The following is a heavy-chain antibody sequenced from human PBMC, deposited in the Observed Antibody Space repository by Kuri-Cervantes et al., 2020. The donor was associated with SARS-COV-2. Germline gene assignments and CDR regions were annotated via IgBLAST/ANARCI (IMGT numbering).Heavy chain of an antibody. CDR1: GGSMISYY. D-gene: IGHD3-10*01. Sequence: SETLSLTCTVSGGSMISYYWSWIRQPPGKGLEWIGYIYYSGSTNYNPSLKSRVTISVDTSKNQFSLKLSSVTAADTAVYYCARRSLWFGDYYGMDVWGQGTTVTVSS. J-gene: IGHJ6*02. CDR2: IYYSGST. V-gene: IGHV4-59*01. CDR3: ARRSLWFGDYYGMDV.